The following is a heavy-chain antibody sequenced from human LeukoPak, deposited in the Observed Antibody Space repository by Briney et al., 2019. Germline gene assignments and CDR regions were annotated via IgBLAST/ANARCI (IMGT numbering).Heavy chain of an antibody. J-gene: IGHJ3*02. CDR1: GFTFDDYA. D-gene: IGHD4-11*01. V-gene: IGHV3-9*03. CDR3: AKDSSDYIAGAFDI. CDR2: ISWNSGSI. Sequence: PGGSLRLSYAASGFTFDDYAMHWVRQAPGKGLEWVSGISWNSGSIGYADSVKGRFTISRDNAKNSLYLQMNSLRAEDMALYYCAKDSSDYIAGAFDIWGQGTMVTVSS.